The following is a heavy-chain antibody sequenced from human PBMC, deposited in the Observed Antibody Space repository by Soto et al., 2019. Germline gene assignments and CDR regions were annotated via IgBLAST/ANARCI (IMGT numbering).Heavy chain of an antibody. Sequence: GGSLRLSCAASGFTFSSYAMSWVRQAPGKGLEWVSAISGSGGSTYYADSVKGRFTISRDNSKNTLYLQMNSLRAEDTAVYYCAKDEVYCSSTSCYYYGMDVWGQGTTVTVSS. CDR2: ISGSGGST. V-gene: IGHV3-23*01. CDR3: AKDEVYCSSTSCYYYGMDV. CDR1: GFTFSSYA. D-gene: IGHD2-2*01. J-gene: IGHJ6*02.